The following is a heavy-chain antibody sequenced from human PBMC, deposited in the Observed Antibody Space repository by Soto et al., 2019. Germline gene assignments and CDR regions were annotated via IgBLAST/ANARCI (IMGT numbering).Heavy chain of an antibody. V-gene: IGHV3-23*01. Sequence: GGSLRLSCAASGLTFSSYAMNWVRQAPGKGLEWVSDISRSGDGTHYADSVKGRFTISRDNSKNTLYLQMNSLRAEDTTVYYCAKDWRLDYWGQGTKVTVSS. J-gene: IGHJ4*02. CDR3: AKDWRLDY. D-gene: IGHD2-21*02. CDR2: ISRSGDGT. CDR1: GLTFSSYA.